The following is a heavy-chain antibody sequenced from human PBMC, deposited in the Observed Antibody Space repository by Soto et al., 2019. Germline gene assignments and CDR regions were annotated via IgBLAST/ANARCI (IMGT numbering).Heavy chain of an antibody. CDR2: INIVGGNT. CDR1: S. CDR3: TKNYYFDS. J-gene: IGHJ4*02. V-gene: IGHV3-23*01. Sequence: SVGWVRQAPGKALEWVSSINIVGGNTNYADSVRGRFTMSRDDSKNTVFLQMNSLRAEDTAIYYCTKNYYFDSWGQGTLVTVSS.